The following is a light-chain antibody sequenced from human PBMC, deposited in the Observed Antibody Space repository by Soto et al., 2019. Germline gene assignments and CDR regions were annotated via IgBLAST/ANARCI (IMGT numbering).Light chain of an antibody. Sequence: QSALTQPRSVSGSPGQSVTISCTGTSSDVGGYYYVSWYQQHPGKAPKLMIYDVSKRPSGVPDRFSGSKSGNTASLTISGLQAEDETDYYCCSYAGSYKGYVFGTGTKVTVL. J-gene: IGLJ1*01. CDR1: SSDVGGYYY. V-gene: IGLV2-11*01. CDR2: DVS. CDR3: CSYAGSYKGYV.